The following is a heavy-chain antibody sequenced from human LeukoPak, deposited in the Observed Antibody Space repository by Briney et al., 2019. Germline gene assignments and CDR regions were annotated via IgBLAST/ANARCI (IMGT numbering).Heavy chain of an antibody. V-gene: IGHV1-18*01. CDR1: GYTFTSYG. CDR3: ARDGMVVGATYPPFDY. D-gene: IGHD1-26*01. J-gene: IGHJ4*02. CDR2: ISAYNGNT. Sequence: ASVKVSCKASGYTFTSYGISWVRQAPGQGLEWTGWISAYNGNTNYAQKLQGRVTMTTDTSTSTAYMELRSLRSDDTAVYYCARDGMVVGATYPPFDYWGQGTLVTVSS.